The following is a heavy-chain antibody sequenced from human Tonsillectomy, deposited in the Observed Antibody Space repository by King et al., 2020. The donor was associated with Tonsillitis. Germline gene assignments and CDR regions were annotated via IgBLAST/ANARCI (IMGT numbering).Heavy chain of an antibody. D-gene: IGHD3-3*01. CDR3: ARGASYALWSGYYYYYMDV. Sequence: VQLQQWGAGLLKPSETLSLTCAVYGGSFNGYFWSWIRQPPGKGLEWIGEINHSGSTNYNPSLKSRVTISIDTSTNQFSLKLTSVTAADTAVYYCARGASYALWSGYYYYYMDVWGKGTTVTVSS. CDR2: INHSGST. J-gene: IGHJ6*03. CDR1: GGSFNGYF. V-gene: IGHV4-34*01.